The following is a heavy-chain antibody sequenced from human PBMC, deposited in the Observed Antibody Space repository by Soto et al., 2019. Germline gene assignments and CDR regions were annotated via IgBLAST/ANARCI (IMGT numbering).Heavy chain of an antibody. J-gene: IGHJ6*02. CDR3: ARKEVGAIPCDCGMDV. CDR2: IIPIFGTA. Sequence: QVQLVQSGAEVKKPGSSVKVSCKASGGTFSSYAISWVRQAPGQGLEWMGGIIPIFGTAKYGQKFQGRVTITADKSTSTAYMGLSSLRSEDTAVYYCARKEVGAIPCDCGMDVWGQGTTVTVSS. CDR1: GGTFSSYA. V-gene: IGHV1-69*06. D-gene: IGHD1-26*01.